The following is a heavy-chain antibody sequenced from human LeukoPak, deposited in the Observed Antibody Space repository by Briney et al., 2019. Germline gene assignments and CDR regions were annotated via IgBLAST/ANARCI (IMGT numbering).Heavy chain of an antibody. CDR2: IRGDGGDI. D-gene: IGHD3-16*01. Sequence: SGGSLRLSCAASGFSFSNYYMHWVRQAPGKGLMWVSRIRGDGGDISFADSVQGRFTISRDNAINTLYLQMNSLRTEDTAVYYCSRGVVSAWGNDYWGQGTLVTVSS. CDR3: SRGVVSAWGNDY. J-gene: IGHJ4*02. CDR1: GFSFSNYY. V-gene: IGHV3-74*01.